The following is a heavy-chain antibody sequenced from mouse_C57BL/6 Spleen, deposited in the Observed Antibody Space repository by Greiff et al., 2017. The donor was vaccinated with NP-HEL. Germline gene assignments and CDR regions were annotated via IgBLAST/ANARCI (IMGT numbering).Heavy chain of an antibody. D-gene: IGHD6-2*01. CDR3: ARHEESLGSPFAY. CDR1: GFSLTSYG. CDR2: IWSDGST. V-gene: IGHV2-6-1*01. Sequence: VKLQESGPGLVAPSQSLSITCTVSGFSLTSYGVHWVRQPPGKGLEWLVVIWSDGSTTYNSALKSRLSISKDNSKSQVFLKMNSLQTDDTAMYYCARHEESLGSPFAYWGQGTLVTVSA. J-gene: IGHJ3*01.